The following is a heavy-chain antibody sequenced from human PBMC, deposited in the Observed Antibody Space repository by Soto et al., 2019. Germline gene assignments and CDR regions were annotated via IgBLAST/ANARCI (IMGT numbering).Heavy chain of an antibody. D-gene: IGHD6-6*01. V-gene: IGHV2-70*11. J-gene: IGHJ4*02. Sequence: SGPTLVNPTQTLTLTCTFSGFSLSTSGMCVSWIRQPPGKALEWLARIDWDDDKYYSTSLKTRLTISKDTSQNQVVLTMTNMDPVDTATYYCAREYSSSPDFDYWGQGTLVTVS. CDR3: AREYSSSPDFDY. CDR2: IDWDDDK. CDR1: GFSLSTSGMC.